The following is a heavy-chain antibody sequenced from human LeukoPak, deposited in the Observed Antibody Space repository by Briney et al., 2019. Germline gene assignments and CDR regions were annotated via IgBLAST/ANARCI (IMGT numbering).Heavy chain of an antibody. Sequence: GGSLRLSCAASGFTFTRYSMNWVRQAPGKGLEWVSAISGSGGSTYYADSVKGRFTISRDNSKNTLYLQMNSLRAEDTAVYYCAKEGAAAGFDYWGQGTLVTVSS. CDR3: AKEGAAAGFDY. V-gene: IGHV3-23*01. CDR2: ISGSGGST. D-gene: IGHD6-13*01. J-gene: IGHJ4*02. CDR1: GFTFTRYS.